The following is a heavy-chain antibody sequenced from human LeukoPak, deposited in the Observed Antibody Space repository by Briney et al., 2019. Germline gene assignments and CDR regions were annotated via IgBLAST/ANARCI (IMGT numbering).Heavy chain of an antibody. CDR3: AREFGELPHWFDP. Sequence: PSQTLSLTCTVSGGSISSGDYYWSWIRQPPGKGLEWIGYIYYSGSTYYNPSLKSRVTISVDTSKNQFSLKLSSVTAADTAVYCCAREFGELPHWFDPWGQGTLVTVSS. D-gene: IGHD3-10*01. CDR2: IYYSGST. V-gene: IGHV4-30-4*01. J-gene: IGHJ5*02. CDR1: GGSISSGDYY.